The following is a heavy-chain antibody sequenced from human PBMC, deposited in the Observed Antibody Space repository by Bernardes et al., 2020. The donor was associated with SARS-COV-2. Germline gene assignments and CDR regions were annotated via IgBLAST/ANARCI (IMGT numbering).Heavy chain of an antibody. V-gene: IGHV3-30-3*01. CDR3: ARIVCSSTSCRFHYYGMDV. CDR1: GFTFSSYA. J-gene: IGHJ6*02. CDR2: ISYDGSNK. D-gene: IGHD2-2*01. Sequence: GGSLRLSCAASGFTFSSYATHWVRQAPGKGLEWVAGISYDGSNKYYTDSVKGRFTISRDNSKNTLYLQMNSLGAEDTAVYYCARIVCSSTSCRFHYYGMDVWGQGTTVTVSS.